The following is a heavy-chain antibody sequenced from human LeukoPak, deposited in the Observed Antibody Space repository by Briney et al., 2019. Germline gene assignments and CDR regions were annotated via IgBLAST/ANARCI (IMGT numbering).Heavy chain of an antibody. Sequence: VASVKVSCKASGYTFTSYYMQWVRQAPGQGLEWMGIINPSGGSTSYAQKFQGRVTMTRDTSTSTVYMELSSLRSEDTAVYYCARGPQGGDFWSGYRHRNNWFDPWGQGTLVTVSS. J-gene: IGHJ5*02. CDR3: ARGPQGGDFWSGYRHRNNWFDP. CDR2: INPSGGST. V-gene: IGHV1-46*01. CDR1: GYTFTSYY. D-gene: IGHD3-3*01.